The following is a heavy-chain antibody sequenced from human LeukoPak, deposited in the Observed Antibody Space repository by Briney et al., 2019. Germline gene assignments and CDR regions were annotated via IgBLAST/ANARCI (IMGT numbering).Heavy chain of an antibody. V-gene: IGHV4-39*01. D-gene: IGHD3-10*01. CDR1: GGSISSSSYY. CDR3: ASSTYYYGSGTQRYNWFDP. CDR2: IYYSGST. Sequence: SETLSLTCTVSGGSISSSSYYWGWIRQPPGKGLEWIGSIYYSGSTYYNPSLKSRVTISVDTSKNQFSLTLSSVTAADTAVYYCASSTYYYGSGTQRYNWFDPWGQGTQVTVSS. J-gene: IGHJ5*02.